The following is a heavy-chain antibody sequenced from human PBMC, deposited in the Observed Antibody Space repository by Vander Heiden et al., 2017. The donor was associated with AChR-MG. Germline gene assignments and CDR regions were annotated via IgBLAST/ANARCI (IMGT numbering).Heavy chain of an antibody. Sequence: QLQLQESGPGLVKPSETLSLTCTVPGGSISSSTYDWGWIRQPPGKGLECIGSIYYSGSTYYNPSLKSRVTISVDTSKNQFSLKLSSVTAADTAVYYCARLPTDDAFDIWGQGTMVTVSS. CDR1: GGSISSSTYD. V-gene: IGHV4-39*01. CDR2: IYYSGST. J-gene: IGHJ3*02. CDR3: ARLPTDDAFDI. D-gene: IGHD1-1*01.